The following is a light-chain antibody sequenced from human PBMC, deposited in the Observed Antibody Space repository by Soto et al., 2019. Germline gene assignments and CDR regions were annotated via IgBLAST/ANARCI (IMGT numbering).Light chain of an antibody. CDR3: SSYTSSSTLV. CDR1: SSDVGGYNY. V-gene: IGLV2-14*01. Sequence: QSALTQPASVSGSPGQSITISCTGTSSDVGGYNYGSWYQQHPGKAPKLMIYEVSTRPSGVSNRFSGSKSGNTACLTTSGLHAEDEADYYCSSYTSSSTLVFGTGTKLTVL. CDR2: EVS. J-gene: IGLJ1*01.